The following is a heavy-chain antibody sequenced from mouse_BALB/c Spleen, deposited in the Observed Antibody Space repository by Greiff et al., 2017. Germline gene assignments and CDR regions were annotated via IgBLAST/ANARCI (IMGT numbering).Heavy chain of an antibody. CDR3: ARGSTRGWYFDV. Sequence: EVQRVESGGGLVKPGGSLQLSCAASGFTFSSYAMSWVRQTPEKRLEWVASISSGGSTYYPDSVKGRFTISRDNARNILYLQMSSLRSEDTAMYYCARGSTRGWYFDVWGAGTTVTVSS. V-gene: IGHV5-6-5*01. J-gene: IGHJ1*01. D-gene: IGHD2-1*01. CDR2: ISSGGST. CDR1: GFTFSSYA.